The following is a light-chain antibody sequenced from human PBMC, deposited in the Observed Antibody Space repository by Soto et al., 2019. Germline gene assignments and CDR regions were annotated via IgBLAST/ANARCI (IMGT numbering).Light chain of an antibody. Sequence: QSAVTQPPSASGTPGQRVTISCSGSSSNIGRNTVNWYQQFPGTAPKLLIYSNNVRPSGVPDRFSGSNSGTSASLAISGLQSEDEADYYCAAWDDSLNGWVFGGGTKVTVL. CDR1: SSNIGRNT. V-gene: IGLV1-44*01. CDR2: SNN. CDR3: AAWDDSLNGWV. J-gene: IGLJ3*02.